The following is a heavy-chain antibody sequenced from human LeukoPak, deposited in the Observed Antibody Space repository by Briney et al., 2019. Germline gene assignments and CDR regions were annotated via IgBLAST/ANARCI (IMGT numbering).Heavy chain of an antibody. V-gene: IGHV3-53*01. CDR3: AGTLRWLPFDY. Sequence: GGSLRLSCAASGFTVSSNYMSWVRQAPGKGLEWVSVIYSGGNTYYADSVKGRFTISRDNSKNTLYLQMNSLRAEDTAVYYCAGTLRWLPFDYWGQGTLVTVSS. J-gene: IGHJ4*02. D-gene: IGHD5-24*01. CDR1: GFTVSSNY. CDR2: IYSGGNT.